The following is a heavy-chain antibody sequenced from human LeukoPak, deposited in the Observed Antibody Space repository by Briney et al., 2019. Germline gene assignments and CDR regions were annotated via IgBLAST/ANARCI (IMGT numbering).Heavy chain of an antibody. CDR3: ARGLFGHYDILTGYSY. V-gene: IGHV1-18*04. Sequence: ASVKVSCKASGYTFISYGISWVRQAPGQGLEWMGWISAYNGNTNYAQKLQGRFTMTTDTSTSTAYMELRSLRSDDTAVYYCARGLFGHYDILTGYSYWGQGTLGTVSS. J-gene: IGHJ4*02. D-gene: IGHD3-9*01. CDR2: ISAYNGNT. CDR1: GYTFISYG.